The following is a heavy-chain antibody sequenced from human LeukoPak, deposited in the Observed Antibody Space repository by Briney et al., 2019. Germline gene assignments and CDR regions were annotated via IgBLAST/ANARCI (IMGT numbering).Heavy chain of an antibody. CDR2: ISSGRSYI. D-gene: IGHD6-13*01. V-gene: IGHV3-21*01. J-gene: IGHJ4*02. CDR1: GFSFSKYS. CDR3: AREGPNWSSSFDY. Sequence: GGSLRLSCAASGFSFSKYSMNWVRQAPGKGLETVSSISSGRSYIYYADSVKGRFTISRDNAKNSLYLEMNSLRAEDTAVYYCAREGPNWSSSFDYWGQGTVVTVSS.